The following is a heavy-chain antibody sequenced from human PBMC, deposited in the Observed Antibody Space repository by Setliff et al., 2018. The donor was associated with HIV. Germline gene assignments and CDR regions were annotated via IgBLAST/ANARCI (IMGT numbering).Heavy chain of an antibody. CDR3: ARESMLRGLRHAVDI. D-gene: IGHD3-10*01. CDR1: CGSINSGGYY. J-gene: IGHJ3*02. V-gene: IGHV4-31*03. CDR2: IYYIGGA. Sequence: PSETLSLTCTVSCGSINSGGYYWTWVRQHPGKGLQWIGYIYYIGGAYYNPSLKSRVTISLDTSKNHFSLNLSSVTAADTAVYYCARESMLRGLRHAVDIWGQGTMVTVSS.